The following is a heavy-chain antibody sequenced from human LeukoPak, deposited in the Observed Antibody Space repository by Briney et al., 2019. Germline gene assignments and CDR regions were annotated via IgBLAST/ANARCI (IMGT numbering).Heavy chain of an antibody. J-gene: IGHJ6*02. CDR3: ARVRGYSYGYRYYYYGMDV. CDR2: INHSGST. Sequence: SKTLSLTCAVYGGSFSGYYWSWIRQPPGKGLEWIGEINHSGSTNYNPSLKSRVTISVDTSKNQFSLKLSSVTAADTAVYYCARVRGYSYGYRYYYYGMDVWGQGTTVTVSS. D-gene: IGHD5-18*01. V-gene: IGHV4-34*01. CDR1: GGSFSGYY.